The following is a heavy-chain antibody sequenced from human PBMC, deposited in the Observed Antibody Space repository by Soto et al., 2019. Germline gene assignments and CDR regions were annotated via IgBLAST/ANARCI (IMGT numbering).Heavy chain of an antibody. D-gene: IGHD3-22*01. CDR2: ISYDGSNK. CDR1: GFTFSSYG. Sequence: GGSLRLSCAASGFTFSSYGMHWVRQAPGKGLEWVAVISYDGSNKYYADSVKGRFTISRDNSKNTLYLQMNSLRAEDTAVYYCAKDYYDSSGYYYAGTLGYWGQGTLVTVPS. V-gene: IGHV3-30*18. CDR3: AKDYYDSSGYYYAGTLGY. J-gene: IGHJ4*02.